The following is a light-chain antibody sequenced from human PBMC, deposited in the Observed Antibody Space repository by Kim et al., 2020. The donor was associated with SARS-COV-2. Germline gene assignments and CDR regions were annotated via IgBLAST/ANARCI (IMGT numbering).Light chain of an antibody. CDR3: QQYTNWPPSYT. CDR2: GAS. Sequence: EIVMTQSPATLSVSTGERATLSCRASQSVSSNLAWYQQKPGQAPRLLIYGASTRATGIPARFSGSGSGTEFTLTISSLQSEDFAVYYCQQYTNWPPSYTFGQGTKLEI. J-gene: IGKJ2*01. V-gene: IGKV3-15*01. CDR1: QSVSSN.